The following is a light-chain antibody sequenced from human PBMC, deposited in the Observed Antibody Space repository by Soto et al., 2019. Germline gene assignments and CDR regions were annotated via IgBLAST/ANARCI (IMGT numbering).Light chain of an antibody. CDR2: DNS. V-gene: IGLV3-21*02. CDR3: QVWDNVDDHIYV. J-gene: IGLJ1*01. CDR1: NIDSRT. Sequence: YGLTQPPSVSVAPGRTATISCGENNIDSRTVHWYHQKPGQAPLLVVYDNSFRPSGIPNRFSGSNSGNTATLTISRVEAGDEADYYCQVWDNVDDHIYVFGTGTKVTVL.